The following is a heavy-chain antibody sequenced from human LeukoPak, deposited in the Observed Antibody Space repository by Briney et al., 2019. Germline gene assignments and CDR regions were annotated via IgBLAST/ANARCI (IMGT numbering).Heavy chain of an antibody. V-gene: IGHV4-4*09. CDR3: ARVPLGYSGAYYFDY. J-gene: IGHJ4*02. CDR2: ISSSGST. CDR1: GGSFSGYY. Sequence: SETLSLTCAVYGGSFSGYYWSWIRQPPGKGLEWIGYISSSGSTNDNPSLRSRVTISVDTSKNQFFLNLSSVSAADTAVYYCARVPLGYSGAYYFDYWGPGTLVTVSP. D-gene: IGHD5-12*01.